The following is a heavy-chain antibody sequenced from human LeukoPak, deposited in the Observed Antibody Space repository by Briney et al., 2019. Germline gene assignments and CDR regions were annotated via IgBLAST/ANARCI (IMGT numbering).Heavy chain of an antibody. J-gene: IGHJ4*02. Sequence: GESLKISCKGSRYSFTSYWIGWVRQMPGKGLEWMGIIYPGDSDTRYSPSFQGQVTISADKSISTAYLQWSSLKASDTAMYYCATQLSDSSGYYPYYFDYWGQGTLVTVSS. V-gene: IGHV5-51*01. CDR3: ATQLSDSSGYYPYYFDY. CDR1: RYSFTSYW. CDR2: IYPGDSDT. D-gene: IGHD3-22*01.